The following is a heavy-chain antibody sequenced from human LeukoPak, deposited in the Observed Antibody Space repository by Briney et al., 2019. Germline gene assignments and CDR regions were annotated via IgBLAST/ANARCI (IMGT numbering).Heavy chain of an antibody. Sequence: AETLSLTCTVSGGSISSYYWSWIRQPPGKGLEWIGYIYYSGSTNYNPSLKRRRTITVDTSQNQFSLTASAATAADTAVYYCARHQVAVDGLPFDYWGQGTLVTVSS. V-gene: IGHV4-59*08. D-gene: IGHD6-19*01. CDR1: GGSISSYY. CDR2: IYYSGST. J-gene: IGHJ4*02. CDR3: ARHQVAVDGLPFDY.